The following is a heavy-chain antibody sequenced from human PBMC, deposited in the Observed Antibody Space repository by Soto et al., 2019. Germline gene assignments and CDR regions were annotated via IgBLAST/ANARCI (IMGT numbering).Heavy chain of an antibody. CDR1: GYSFTSYW. CDR2: IYPGDSDT. Sequence: GESLNISCKGSGYSFTSYWIGWVRQMPGKGLEWMGIIYPGDSDTRYSPSFQGQVTISADKSISTAYLQWSSLKASDTAVYYCARAPDPWGEAFDIWGQGTMVTVSS. V-gene: IGHV5-51*01. D-gene: IGHD7-27*01. CDR3: ARAPDPWGEAFDI. J-gene: IGHJ3*02.